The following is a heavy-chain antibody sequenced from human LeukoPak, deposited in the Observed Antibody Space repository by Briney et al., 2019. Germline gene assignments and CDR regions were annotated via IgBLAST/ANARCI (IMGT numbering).Heavy chain of an antibody. CDR1: GGSLEITTY. Sequence: SETLSLTSGVSGGSLEITTYGGGVRQAPGRGLEWIGEINHSGGTKYNPSLKSRVTISIDTSKNQFSLKLSSVTAADTAVYYCATMRKYYDVWGSGLDLWGPGTTVTVSS. CDR2: INHSGGT. CDR3: ATMRKYYDVWGSGLDL. V-gene: IGHV4-4*02. D-gene: IGHD3-10*02. J-gene: IGHJ6*02.